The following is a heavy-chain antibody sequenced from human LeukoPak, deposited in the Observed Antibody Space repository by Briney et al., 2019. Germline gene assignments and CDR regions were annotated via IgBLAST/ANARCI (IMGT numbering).Heavy chain of an antibody. D-gene: IGHD6-13*01. J-gene: IGHJ4*02. CDR2: ISAYNGNT. V-gene: IGHV1-18*01. CDR1: GYTFTSYG. CDR3: ARDIGPQQLGIEIDY. Sequence: GASVKVSCKASGYTFTSYGISWVRQAPGQGLECMGWISAYNGNTNYAQKLQGRVTMTTDTSTSTAYMELRSLRSDDTAVYYCARDIGPQQLGIEIDYWGQGTLVTVSS.